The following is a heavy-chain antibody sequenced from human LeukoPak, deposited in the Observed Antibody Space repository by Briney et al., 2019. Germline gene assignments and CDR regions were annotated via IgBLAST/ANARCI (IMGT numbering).Heavy chain of an antibody. CDR2: ISGSGGST. J-gene: IGHJ3*02. Sequence: GGSLRLSCAASGFTFSSYAVSWVRQAPGKGLEWVSAISGSGGSTYYADSVKGRFTISRDNSKNTLYLQMNSLRAEDTAVYYCAKPPGDSSGYYDAFDIWGQGTMVTVSS. V-gene: IGHV3-23*01. CDR1: GFTFSSYA. D-gene: IGHD3-22*01. CDR3: AKPPGDSSGYYDAFDI.